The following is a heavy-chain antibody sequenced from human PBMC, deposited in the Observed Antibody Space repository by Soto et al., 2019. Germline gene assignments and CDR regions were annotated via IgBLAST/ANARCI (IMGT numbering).Heavy chain of an antibody. CDR3: AKAPSPTIFGVVRPYNWFDP. J-gene: IGHJ5*02. V-gene: IGHV3-23*01. CDR2: ISGSGGST. CDR1: GFTFSSYA. Sequence: GGSLRLSCAASGFTFSSYAMSWVRQAPGKGLEWVSAISGSGGSTYYADSVKGRFTISRDNSKNTLHLQMNSLRAEDTAVYYCAKAPSPTIFGVVRPYNWFDPWGQGTLVTVSS. D-gene: IGHD3-3*01.